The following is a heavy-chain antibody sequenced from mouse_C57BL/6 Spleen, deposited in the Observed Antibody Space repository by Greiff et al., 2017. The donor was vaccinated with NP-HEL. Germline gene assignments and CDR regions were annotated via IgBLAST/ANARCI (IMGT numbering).Heavy chain of an antibody. CDR2: IYPGDGDT. CDR3: ARRGQLRLQDAMDY. Sequence: VKLMESGPELVKPGASVKISCKASGYAFSSSWMNWVKQRPGKGLEWIGRIYPGDGDTNYNGKFKGKATLTADKSSSTAYMQLSSLTSEDSAVYFCARRGQLRLQDAMDYWGQGTSVTVSS. D-gene: IGHD3-2*02. J-gene: IGHJ4*01. V-gene: IGHV1-82*01. CDR1: GYAFSSSW.